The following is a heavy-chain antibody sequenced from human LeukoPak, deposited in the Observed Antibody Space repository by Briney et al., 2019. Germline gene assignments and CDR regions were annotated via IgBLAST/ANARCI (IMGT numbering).Heavy chain of an antibody. CDR1: GFIFSTYG. CDR3: AKDRDMTTVTGPDY. V-gene: IGHV3-30*02. CDR2: IRNDESNK. J-gene: IGHJ4*02. D-gene: IGHD4-17*01. Sequence: GGSLRLSCAASGFIFSTYGMHWVRQAPAKGREGVEFIRNDESNKYYADSVKGRFTISRDYSKNTLYLQMNSLRAEDTAVYYCAKDRDMTTVTGPDYWGQGTLVTVSS.